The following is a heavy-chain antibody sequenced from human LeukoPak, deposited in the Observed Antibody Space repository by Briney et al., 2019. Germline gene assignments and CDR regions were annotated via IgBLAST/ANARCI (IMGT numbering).Heavy chain of an antibody. CDR2: IYTSGST. J-gene: IGHJ4*02. D-gene: IGHD6-13*01. CDR1: GGSISSYY. V-gene: IGHV4-4*07. Sequence: PSEPLSLTCTVSGGSISSYYWSWIRQPAGNGLEWIGRIYTSGSTNYNPSLKSRVTMSVDTSKNQFSLKLSSVTAADTAVYYCARELGNSLYEGPGWYYFDYWGQGTLVTVSS. CDR3: ARELGNSLYEGPGWYYFDY.